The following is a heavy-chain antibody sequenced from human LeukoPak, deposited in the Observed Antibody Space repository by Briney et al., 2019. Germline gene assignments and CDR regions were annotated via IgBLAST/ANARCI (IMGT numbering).Heavy chain of an antibody. D-gene: IGHD3-22*01. J-gene: IGHJ4*02. Sequence: GGSLRLSCAASGFTLSSYAMHWVRQAPGKGLEWVAVISYDGSNKYYADSVKGRFTISRDNSKNTLYLQMNSLRAEDTAVYYCARDLGSVTMIVVVTVYFDYWGQGTLVTVSS. CDR2: ISYDGSNK. V-gene: IGHV3-30-3*01. CDR1: GFTLSSYA. CDR3: ARDLGSVTMIVVVTVYFDY.